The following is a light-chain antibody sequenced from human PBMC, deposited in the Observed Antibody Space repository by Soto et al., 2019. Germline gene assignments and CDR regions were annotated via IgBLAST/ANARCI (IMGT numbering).Light chain of an antibody. CDR2: DAS. J-gene: IGLJ3*02. Sequence: QAVVTQEPSLTVSPGGTVTLTCGSSTGAVTSGHFPYWFQQKPGQAPRTLIYDASDKHSSTPARFSGSLVGGKAALTLSAAQPDDEAEYYCLLFYSGARVFGGGTKLTVL. CDR1: TGAVTSGHF. CDR3: LLFYSGARV. V-gene: IGLV7-46*01.